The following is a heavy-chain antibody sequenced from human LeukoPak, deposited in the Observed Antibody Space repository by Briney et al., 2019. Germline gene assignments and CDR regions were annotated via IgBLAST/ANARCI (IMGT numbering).Heavy chain of an antibody. D-gene: IGHD1-26*01. V-gene: IGHV4-34*01. Sequence: SETLSLTCAVYGGSFSGYYWSWIRQPPGKGLEWIGEINHSGSTNYNPSLKSRVTISVDTSKNQFSLKLSSVTAADTAVYYCARRSGHRRFDYYYGMDVWGQGTTVTVSS. J-gene: IGHJ6*02. CDR3: ARRSGHRRFDYYYGMDV. CDR2: INHSGST. CDR1: GGSFSGYY.